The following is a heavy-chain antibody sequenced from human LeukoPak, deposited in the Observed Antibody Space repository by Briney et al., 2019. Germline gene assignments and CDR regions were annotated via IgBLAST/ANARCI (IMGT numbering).Heavy chain of an antibody. CDR1: GGSLTTTYY. V-gene: IGHV4-39*01. CDR3: TRHQTNFYGSGAPFDP. J-gene: IGHJ5*02. CDR2: LYHSGNS. D-gene: IGHD3-10*01. Sequence: SETLSLPRSVSGGSLTTTYYWSWIRPPPGGGLEWVARLYHSGNSNYNPSLKSRVTMSVDTSKNQFSLQLTSMTAADTAIYYCTRHQTNFYGSGAPFDPWGQGTLVTVSS.